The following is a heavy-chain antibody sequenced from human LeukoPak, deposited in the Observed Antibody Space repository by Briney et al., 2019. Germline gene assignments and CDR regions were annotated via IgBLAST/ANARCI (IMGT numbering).Heavy chain of an antibody. CDR1: GFSFSNSW. Sequence: GGSLRLSCAATGFSFSNSWMTWVRQAPGKGPEWLANINQDGGTKNYVDAVEGRFTISRDNAKNSVYLQMNSLRAEDTAVYYCARDFAYQQFDYWGQGTLVTVSS. J-gene: IGHJ4*02. V-gene: IGHV3-7*01. CDR3: ARDFAYQQFDY. D-gene: IGHD2-2*01. CDR2: INQDGGTK.